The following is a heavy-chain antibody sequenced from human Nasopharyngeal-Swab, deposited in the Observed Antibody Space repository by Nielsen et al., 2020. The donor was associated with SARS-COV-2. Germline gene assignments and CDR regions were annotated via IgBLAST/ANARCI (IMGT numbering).Heavy chain of an antibody. CDR1: GFTFSSYS. V-gene: IGHV3-21*01. Sequence: GESLKISCAASGFTFSSYSMNWVRQAPGKGLEWVSSISSSSSYIYYADSVKGRFTISRDNAKNSLYLQMNSLRAEDTAVYYCAREEEEVTMVRGVIHWFDPWGQGTPVTVSS. CDR2: ISSSSSYI. J-gene: IGHJ5*02. D-gene: IGHD3-10*01. CDR3: AREEEEVTMVRGVIHWFDP.